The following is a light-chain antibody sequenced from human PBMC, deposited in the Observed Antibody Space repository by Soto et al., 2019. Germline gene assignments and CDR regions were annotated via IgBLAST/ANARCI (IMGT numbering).Light chain of an antibody. CDR2: AAS. CDR3: QQSYSTLFT. V-gene: IGKV1-39*01. CDR1: QGISSY. J-gene: IGKJ3*01. Sequence: IELTQSPASLSTAVRHTVTIIWRASQGISSYLNWYQQKPGKAPKLLIYAASSLQSGVPSRFSGSGSGTDFTLTISSLQPEDFATYYCQQSYSTLFTFGPGTKVDIK.